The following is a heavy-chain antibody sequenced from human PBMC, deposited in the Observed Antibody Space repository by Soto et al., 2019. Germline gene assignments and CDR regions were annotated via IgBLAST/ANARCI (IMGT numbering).Heavy chain of an antibody. D-gene: IGHD3-10*01. CDR2: ISAYNGNT. Sequence: QVQLVQSGAEVKKPGASVKVSCKASGVTFTNYAINWVRQAPGQGLEWMGWISAYNGNTNNAQKSKGRVTVTTDTSTSTGYVELTSLRSDDTAVHYCAIGWYGEFVYYFDYWGQGTLVTVSS. J-gene: IGHJ4*02. CDR1: GVTFTNYA. V-gene: IGHV1-18*01. CDR3: AIGWYGEFVYYFDY.